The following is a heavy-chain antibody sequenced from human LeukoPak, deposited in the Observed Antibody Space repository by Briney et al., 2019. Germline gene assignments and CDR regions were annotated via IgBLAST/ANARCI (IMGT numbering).Heavy chain of an antibody. CDR3: ARDPYRLFWFDP. J-gene: IGHJ5*02. D-gene: IGHD3-16*01. CDR2: IYHSGST. V-gene: IGHV4-38-2*02. CDR1: GYSISSGYY. Sequence: SETLSLTCTVSGYSISSGYYWGWIRQPPGKGLEWIGSIYHSGSTYYNPSLKSRVTISVDTSKNQFSLKLSSVTAADTAVYYRARDPYRLFWFDPWGQGTLVTVSS.